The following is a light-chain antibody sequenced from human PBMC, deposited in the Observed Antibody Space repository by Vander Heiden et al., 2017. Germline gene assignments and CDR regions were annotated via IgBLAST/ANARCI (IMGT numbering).Light chain of an antibody. Sequence: DTKMTQSPSSLSASVGDRVTITCQASQDISNYLNWYQQKPGKAPKLLIYDASYLEAGVPSRFSGSGSGTDFTFTISSLQPEDVATYYYQQYGNLPRTFGQGTKVEIK. CDR1: QDISNY. CDR2: DAS. J-gene: IGKJ1*01. CDR3: QQYGNLPRT. V-gene: IGKV1-33*01.